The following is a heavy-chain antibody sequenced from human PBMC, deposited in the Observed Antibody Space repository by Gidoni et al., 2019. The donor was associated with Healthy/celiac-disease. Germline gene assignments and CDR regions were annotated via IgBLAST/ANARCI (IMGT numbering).Heavy chain of an antibody. J-gene: IGHJ5*02. CDR3: ARDHCGGDCYSIWFDP. D-gene: IGHD2-21*02. CDR1: GFTFSSSA. Sequence: QVHLVESGGGVVQPGGSLRLSCAASGFTFSSSAMHWVRQAPGKGLEWVAVISYDGSNKYYADSVKGRFTISRDNSKNTLYLQMNSLRAEDTAVYYCARDHCGGDCYSIWFDPWGQGTLVTVSS. V-gene: IGHV3-30-3*01. CDR2: ISYDGSNK.